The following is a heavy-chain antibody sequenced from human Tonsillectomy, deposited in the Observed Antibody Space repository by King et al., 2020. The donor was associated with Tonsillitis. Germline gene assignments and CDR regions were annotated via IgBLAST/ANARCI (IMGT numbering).Heavy chain of an antibody. D-gene: IGHD3-9*01. J-gene: IGHJ4*02. CDR1: GFTFGDYA. Sequence: VQLVESGGGLVQPGRSLRLSCTASGFTFGDYAMSWVRQAPGKGLEWVGFIRSKAYGGTTEYAASVKGRFTISRDDSKSIAYLQMNSLKTEDTALYYCTSPPDYDILTGYYAYWGQGTLVTVSS. V-gene: IGHV3-49*04. CDR2: IRSKAYGGTT. CDR3: TSPPDYDILTGYYAY.